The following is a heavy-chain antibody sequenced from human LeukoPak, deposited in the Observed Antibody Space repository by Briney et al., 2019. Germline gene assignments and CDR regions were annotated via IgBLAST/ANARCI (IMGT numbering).Heavy chain of an antibody. D-gene: IGHD6-19*01. CDR3: ARASIAVAGLGHFQH. CDR1: GYTFTSYG. J-gene: IGHJ1*01. CDR2: ISAYNGNT. V-gene: IGHV1-18*01. Sequence: ASVKVSCKASGYTFTSYGISWVRQAPGRGLEWMGWISAYNGNTNYAQKLQGRVTMTTDTSTSTAYMELRSLRSDDTAVYYCARASIAVAGLGHFQHWGQGTLVTVSS.